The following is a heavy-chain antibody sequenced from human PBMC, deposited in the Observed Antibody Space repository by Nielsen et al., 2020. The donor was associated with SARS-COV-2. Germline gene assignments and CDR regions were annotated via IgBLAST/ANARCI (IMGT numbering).Heavy chain of an antibody. CDR3: ARTQVGATPYFDY. D-gene: IGHD1-26*01. Sequence: GESLKISCAASGFTVSSNYMSWVRQAPGKGLEWVSVIYSGGSTYYADSVKGRFTISRDNSKNTLYLQTNSLRAEDTAVYYCARTQVGATPYFDYWGQGTLVTVSS. CDR2: IYSGGST. V-gene: IGHV3-66*01. CDR1: GFTVSSNY. J-gene: IGHJ4*02.